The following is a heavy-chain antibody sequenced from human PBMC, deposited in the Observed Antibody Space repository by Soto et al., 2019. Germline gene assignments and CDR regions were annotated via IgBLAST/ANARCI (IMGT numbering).Heavy chain of an antibody. CDR1: GVSFNNNG. V-gene: IGHV1-69*01. CDR3: ARVLYYGSGRYSPYGMDV. D-gene: IGHD3-10*01. J-gene: IGHJ6*02. Sequence: QVQLVQSGAEVKKPGSSVKVSYKTSGVSFNNNGIGWVRQAPGHGLEWMGGVSPPFRTSNYARKFQGRISITADASTGTVNMELSSLTSEDTAQYYCARVLYYGSGRYSPYGMDVWGQGTTVTVSS. CDR2: VSPPFRTS.